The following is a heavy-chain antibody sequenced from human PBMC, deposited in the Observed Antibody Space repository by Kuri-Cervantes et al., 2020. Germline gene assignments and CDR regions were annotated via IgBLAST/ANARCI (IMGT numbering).Heavy chain of an antibody. CDR2: IIPIFGTA. J-gene: IGHJ4*02. Sequence: SVKVSCKASGYTFTSYDINWVRQAPGQGLEWMGGIIPIFGTANYAQKFQGRVTITTDESTSTAYMELSSLRSEDTAVYYCATGGYQFDYWGQGTLVTVSS. V-gene: IGHV1-69*05. CDR3: ATGGYQFDY. CDR1: GYTFTSYD. D-gene: IGHD2-8*02.